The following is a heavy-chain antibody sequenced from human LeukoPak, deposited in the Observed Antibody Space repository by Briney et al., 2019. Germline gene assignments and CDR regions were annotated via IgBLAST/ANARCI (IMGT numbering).Heavy chain of an antibody. CDR3: ARDFTVTNGGYDGNWFDP. V-gene: IGHV1-46*01. CDR2: INPSGGST. J-gene: IGHJ5*02. Sequence: ASVKVSCKASGYTVTSYYMHWVRQAPGQGLEWMGIINPSGGSTSYAQKFQGRVTMTRDMSTSTVYMELSSLRSEDTAVYYCARDFTVTNGGYDGNWFDPWGQGTLVTVSS. CDR1: GYTVTSYY. D-gene: IGHD4-17*01.